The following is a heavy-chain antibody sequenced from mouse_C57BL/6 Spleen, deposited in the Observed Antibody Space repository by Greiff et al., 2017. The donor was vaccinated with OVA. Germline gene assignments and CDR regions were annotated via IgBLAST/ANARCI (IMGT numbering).Heavy chain of an antibody. CDR1: GYTFTDYY. J-gene: IGHJ2*01. D-gene: IGHD2-2*01. CDR3: AKSEDGYAH. Sequence: EVQLQESGPELVKPGASVKMSCKASGYTFTDYYMHWVKQSPGKSLEWIGFINPNNGGTSYNQKFKGKATLTVNKSSSTAYMELRSLTSEDSASYYCAKSEDGYAHWGQGTTLTVSS. V-gene: IGHV1-22*01. CDR2: INPNNGGT.